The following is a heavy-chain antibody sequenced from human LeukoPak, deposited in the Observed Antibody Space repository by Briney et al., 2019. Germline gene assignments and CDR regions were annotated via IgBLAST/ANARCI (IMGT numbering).Heavy chain of an antibody. CDR1: GFTFSSYA. D-gene: IGHD6-19*01. Sequence: GGSLRLSCAASGFTFSSYAMSWVRQAPGKGLEWVSAISGSGGSTYYADSVKGRFTISRDNSKNTLYLQMNSLRAEDTAVDYCAKGMAVAVDNWFDPWGQGTLVTVSS. CDR2: ISGSGGST. V-gene: IGHV3-23*01. CDR3: AKGMAVAVDNWFDP. J-gene: IGHJ5*02.